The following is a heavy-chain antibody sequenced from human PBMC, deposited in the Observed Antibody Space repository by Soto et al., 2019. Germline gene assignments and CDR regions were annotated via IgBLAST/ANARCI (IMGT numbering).Heavy chain of an antibody. V-gene: IGHV3-30*18. CDR3: AKDRGWYGDYYGMDV. CDR1: GFTFSSYG. Sequence: QVQLVESGGGVVQPGRSLRLSCPASGFTFSSYGMHWVRQAPGKGLEWVAVISYDGSNKYYADSVKGRFTISRDNSKNTLYLQMNSLRAEDTAVYYCAKDRGWYGDYYGMDVWGQGTTVTVSS. D-gene: IGHD6-19*01. J-gene: IGHJ6*02. CDR2: ISYDGSNK.